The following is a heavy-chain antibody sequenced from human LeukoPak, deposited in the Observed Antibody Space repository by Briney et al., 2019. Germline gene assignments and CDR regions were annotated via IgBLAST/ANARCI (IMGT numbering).Heavy chain of an antibody. CDR2: INSDGGSI. V-gene: IGHV3-74*01. Sequence: GGSLRLSCVASGFTFSSYWIHWVRQAPGKGLVWVSRINSDGGSIDYADSVKGRFTISRDNAKNTVYLQMNSLRAEDTAVYYCARDRRQWLVRNRPFDYWGQGTLVTVSS. CDR1: GFTFSSYW. CDR3: ARDRRQWLVRNRPFDY. D-gene: IGHD6-19*01. J-gene: IGHJ4*02.